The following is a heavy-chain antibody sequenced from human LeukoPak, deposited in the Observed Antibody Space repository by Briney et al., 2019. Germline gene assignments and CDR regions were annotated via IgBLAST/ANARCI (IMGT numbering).Heavy chain of an antibody. CDR1: GFSFGSYW. Sequence: PGGSLRLSCAASGFSFGSYWMNWVRQAPGKGPEGVANIKEDGSEQNSVESAKGRFTISRDSAKNALYLQMNSLRDEDTAVYYCARLGLGGYSYSLDYWGQGTLVTVSS. V-gene: IGHV3-7*01. J-gene: IGHJ4*02. CDR2: IKEDGSEQ. CDR3: ARLGLGGYSYSLDY. D-gene: IGHD2-21*01.